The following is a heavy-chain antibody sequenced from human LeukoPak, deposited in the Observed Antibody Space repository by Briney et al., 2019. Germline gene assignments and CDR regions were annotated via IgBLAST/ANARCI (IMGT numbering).Heavy chain of an antibody. D-gene: IGHD4-17*01. Sequence: GGSLRLSCAASEFTFSNYWMSWVRLAPGKGMEWVANIKQDGSGTYYVDSVKGRFTISRDNAKNSLYLQMNSLRAEDTAVYYCAGCSTVTTYYYSYYMDIWGKGTMVTVSS. CDR2: IKQDGSGT. V-gene: IGHV3-7*01. CDR1: EFTFSNYW. CDR3: AGCSTVTTYYYSYYMDI. J-gene: IGHJ6*03.